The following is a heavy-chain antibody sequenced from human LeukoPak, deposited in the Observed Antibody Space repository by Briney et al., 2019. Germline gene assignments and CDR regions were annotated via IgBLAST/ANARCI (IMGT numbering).Heavy chain of an antibody. D-gene: IGHD1-26*01. Sequence: PGGSLRLSCAASGFTFSIYAMSWVRQAPGKGLEWVSAIGDTTYYADFVEGRFTISRDNSKNTLYLQMNSLRAEDAAIYYCAKAFAFVGANFFDYWGQGTLVTVSS. V-gene: IGHV3-23*01. CDR1: GFTFSIYA. CDR2: IGDTT. J-gene: IGHJ4*02. CDR3: AKAFAFVGANFFDY.